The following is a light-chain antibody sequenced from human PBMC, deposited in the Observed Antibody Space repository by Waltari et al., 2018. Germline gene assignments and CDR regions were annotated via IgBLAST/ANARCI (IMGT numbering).Light chain of an antibody. CDR3: QQYDISPLT. V-gene: IGKV3-20*01. Sequence: EIVLTQSPGTLSLSPWERATLSCRASQTVRTTYLAWYQQKPGQAPTLLSDGASSRATGIPYRCSGSWSGKDFSLTISSLEPEDFAVYYCQQYDISPLTFGGGTKVEIK. CDR1: QTVRTTY. CDR2: GAS. J-gene: IGKJ4*01.